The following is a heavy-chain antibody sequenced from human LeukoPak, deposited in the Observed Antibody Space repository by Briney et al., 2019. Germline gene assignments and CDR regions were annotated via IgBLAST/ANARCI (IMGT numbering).Heavy chain of an antibody. Sequence: PSETLSLTCAVSGGSINSHYWGWIRQPPGKGLQWIGDIYYTGKINYNPSLTSRVTITLDTSKDHLSLNLTSVLAADTARYYCVRRGTGWNCFDYWGQGILVTVSS. CDR3: VRRGTGWNCFDY. CDR1: GGSINSHY. V-gene: IGHV4-59*08. CDR2: IYYTGKI. D-gene: IGHD2-8*02. J-gene: IGHJ4*02.